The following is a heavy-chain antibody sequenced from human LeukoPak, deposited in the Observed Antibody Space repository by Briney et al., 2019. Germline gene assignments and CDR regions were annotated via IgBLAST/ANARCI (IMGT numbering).Heavy chain of an antibody. Sequence: SETLSLTCTVSGGSVSSGSYYWGWIRQPPGKGLEWIGSIYYSGSTYYNPSLKSRVTISVDTSKNQFSLKLSSVTAADTAVYYCARDKVRRWLYEGVTNAFDIWGQGTMVTVSS. CDR3: ARDKVRRWLYEGVTNAFDI. D-gene: IGHD3-10*01. V-gene: IGHV4-39*07. CDR2: IYYSGST. CDR1: GGSVSSGSYY. J-gene: IGHJ3*02.